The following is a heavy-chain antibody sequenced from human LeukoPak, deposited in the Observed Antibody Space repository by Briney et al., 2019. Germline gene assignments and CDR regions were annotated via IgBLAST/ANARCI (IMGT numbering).Heavy chain of an antibody. Sequence: ASVKVSCKASGYTFTGYYMHWVRQAPGQGLEWMGWINPNSGGTNYAQKFQGRVTMTRDTSISTAYMELSRLRSDDTAVYYCASISQYYYDSSGYYSMVRNAFDIWGQGTMATVSS. CDR3: ASISQYYYDSSGYYSMVRNAFDI. J-gene: IGHJ3*02. CDR2: INPNSGGT. D-gene: IGHD3-22*01. CDR1: GYTFTGYY. V-gene: IGHV1-2*02.